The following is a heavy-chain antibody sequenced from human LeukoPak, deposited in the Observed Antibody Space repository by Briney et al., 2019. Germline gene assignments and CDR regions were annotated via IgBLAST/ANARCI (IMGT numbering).Heavy chain of an antibody. CDR1: GGSFSGYY. CDR2: INHSGST. CDR3: ARYDFWSGYYFY. V-gene: IGHV4-34*01. Sequence: SETLSLTCAVYGGSFSGYYWSWIRQPPGKGLEWIGEINHSGSTNYNPSLKSRVTISVDTSKNQFSPKLSSVTAADTAVYYCARYDFWSGYYFYWGQGTLVTVSS. D-gene: IGHD3-3*01. J-gene: IGHJ4*02.